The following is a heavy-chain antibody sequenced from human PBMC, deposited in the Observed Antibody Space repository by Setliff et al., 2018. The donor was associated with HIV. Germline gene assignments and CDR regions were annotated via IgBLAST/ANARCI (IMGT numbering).Heavy chain of an antibody. J-gene: IGHJ4*02. CDR2: IYENAYA. D-gene: IGHD1-26*01. CDR1: GGSMNNYY. CDR3: ARMSGSYPFDY. V-gene: IGHV4-59*01. Sequence: SETLSLTCTVSGGSMNNYYWNWIRQTPEKGLEWIGYIYENAYAHYTVSLRSRVTVSMDTSKNQFSLTLRSVTAADRAVYYCARMSGSYPFDYWGQGTLVTVSS.